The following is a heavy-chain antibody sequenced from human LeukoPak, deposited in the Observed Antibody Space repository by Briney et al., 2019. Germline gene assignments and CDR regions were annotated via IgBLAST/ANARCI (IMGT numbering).Heavy chain of an antibody. Sequence: TGGSLRLSCAASGFTFSTYDMHWVRQASGQGLEGVSGIGTAGDTHYPGSVKGRFTISRENAKNSLHLQMNSLRAGDTAVYYCARAARYYGSSGAHAFDIWGQGTMVTVS. CDR3: ARAARYYGSSGAHAFDI. J-gene: IGHJ3*02. CDR1: GFTFSTYD. V-gene: IGHV3-13*01. CDR2: IGTAGDT. D-gene: IGHD2-15*01.